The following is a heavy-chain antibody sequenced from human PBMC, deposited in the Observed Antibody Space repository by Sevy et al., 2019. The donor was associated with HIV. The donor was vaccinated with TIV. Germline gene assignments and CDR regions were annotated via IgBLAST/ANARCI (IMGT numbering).Heavy chain of an antibody. V-gene: IGHV3-7*01. J-gene: IGHJ1*01. CDR3: ATIRPAGVPAEYFHH. Sequence: GGSLRLSCAASGLTFSSYWMTWVRQAPGKGLEWVANINQGGSQEYYVDSVKGRFTISRDNAKNSLYLQINCLRAEDTAVYYCATIRPAGVPAEYFHHWGQGTLVTVSS. D-gene: IGHD2-2*01. CDR1: GLTFSSYW. CDR2: INQGGSQE.